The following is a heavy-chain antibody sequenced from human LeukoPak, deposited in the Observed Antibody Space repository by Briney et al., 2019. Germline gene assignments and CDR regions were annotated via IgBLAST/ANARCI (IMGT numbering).Heavy chain of an antibody. V-gene: IGHV3-33*06. Sequence: PGRSLRLSCAASGFTFSSYGMHWVRQAPGKGLEWVAVIWYDGSNKYYADSVKGRFTISRDNSKNTLYLQMNSLRAEDTAVYYCAKDSAVARGQYYFDYWGQGTLVTVSS. D-gene: IGHD6-19*01. J-gene: IGHJ4*02. CDR3: AKDSAVARGQYYFDY. CDR2: IWYDGSNK. CDR1: GFTFSSYG.